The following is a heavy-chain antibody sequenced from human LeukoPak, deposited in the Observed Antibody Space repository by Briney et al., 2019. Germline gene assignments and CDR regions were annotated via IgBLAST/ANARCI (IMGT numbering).Heavy chain of an antibody. CDR1: GYTFTSYG. V-gene: IGHV1-18*01. Sequence: VKVSCKASGYTFTSYGINWVRQAPGKGLEWLGWISGYNGNTSYAEKVQGRLTMTTDTSTSTAYMELGSLRSHDAAIYYCARCGIWSDNLSAGYYYYMDVWGKGTTVTISS. CDR2: ISGYNGNT. CDR3: ARCGIWSDNLSAGYYYYMDV. D-gene: IGHD1-1*01. J-gene: IGHJ6*03.